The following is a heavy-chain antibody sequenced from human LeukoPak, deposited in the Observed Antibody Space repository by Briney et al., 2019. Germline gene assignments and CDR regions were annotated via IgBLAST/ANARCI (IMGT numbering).Heavy chain of an antibody. J-gene: IGHJ4*02. Sequence: SETLSLTCAVYGGSFSGYYWSWIRQPPGKGLEWIGEINHSGSTNYNPSLKSRVTISVYTSKNQFSLKLSSVTAADTAVYYCARGGDYDYVWGSYRSSSFDYWGQGTLVTVSS. D-gene: IGHD3-16*02. CDR1: GGSFSGYY. CDR2: INHSGST. V-gene: IGHV4-34*01. CDR3: ARGGDYDYVWGSYRSSSFDY.